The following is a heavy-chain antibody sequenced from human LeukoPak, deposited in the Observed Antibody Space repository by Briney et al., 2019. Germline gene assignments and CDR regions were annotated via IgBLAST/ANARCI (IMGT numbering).Heavy chain of an antibody. CDR2: IYYSGST. CDR3: ARVTGYMIEDYFDY. J-gene: IGHJ4*02. CDR1: GGSISSSSYY. D-gene: IGHD3-22*01. Sequence: SETLSLTCTVSGGSISSSSYYWGWIRQPPGKGLEWIGIIYYSGSTYYNPSLKSRLTISVDMSKNQFSLRLSSVTAADTAVYYCARVTGYMIEDYFDYWGQGTMVTVSS. V-gene: IGHV4-39*01.